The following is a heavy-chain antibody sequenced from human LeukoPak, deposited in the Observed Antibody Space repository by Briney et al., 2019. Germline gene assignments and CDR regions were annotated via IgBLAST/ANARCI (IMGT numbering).Heavy chain of an antibody. D-gene: IGHD4-23*01. CDR3: ARAGGDYGGKAPAHY. J-gene: IGHJ4*02. V-gene: IGHV3-30*04. Sequence: HPGGSLRLSCAAAGFTFSSYAMHWVRQAPGKGLEWVAVISYDGSNKYYADSVKGRFTISRDNSKNTLYLQMNSLRAEDTAVYYCARAGGDYGGKAPAHYWRQGTLVTVSS. CDR2: ISYDGSNK. CDR1: GFTFSSYA.